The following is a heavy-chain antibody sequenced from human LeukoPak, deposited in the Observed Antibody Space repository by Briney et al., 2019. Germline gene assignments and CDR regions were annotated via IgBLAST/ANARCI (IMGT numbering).Heavy chain of an antibody. V-gene: IGHV3-23*01. J-gene: IGHJ4*02. CDR3: ARDLAWGAFDY. CDR1: GFTFSNHG. Sequence: GGSLRLSCATSGFTFSNHGTNWVRQAPGKGLEWLSGVSPPGGGTYYADSVKGRFTISRDDSKNTLSLQMNSLRVEDTAVYHCARDLAWGAFDYWGQGTLVTVSS. D-gene: IGHD7-27*01. CDR2: VSPPGGGT.